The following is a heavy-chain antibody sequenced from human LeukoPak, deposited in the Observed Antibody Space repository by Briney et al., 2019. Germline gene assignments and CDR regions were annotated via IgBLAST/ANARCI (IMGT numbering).Heavy chain of an antibody. V-gene: IGHV4-59*01. CDR1: GGSISSYY. Sequence: PSETLSLTCTVSGGSISSYYWSWIRQPPGKGLEWIGYIYYSGSTNYSPSLKSRVTISVDTSKNQFSLKLSSVTAADTAVYYCARGPTYYDFWSGSYFDYWGQGTLVTVSS. D-gene: IGHD3-3*01. CDR2: IYYSGST. CDR3: ARGPTYYDFWSGSYFDY. J-gene: IGHJ4*02.